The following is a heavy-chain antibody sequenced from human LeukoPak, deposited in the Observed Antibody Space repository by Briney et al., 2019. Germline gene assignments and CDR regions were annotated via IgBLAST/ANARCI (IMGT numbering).Heavy chain of an antibody. CDR2: INPSGGST. CDR1: GYTFTSYG. J-gene: IGHJ4*02. D-gene: IGHD1-1*01. CDR3: AKWTTTYLDY. V-gene: IGHV1-46*01. Sequence: SVKVSCKASGYTFTSYGISWVRQAPGQGLEWMGIINPSGGSTNYAQKFQGRVTMTRDTSTSTVYMELSSLRSEDTAMYYCAKWTTTYLDYWGQGTLVTVSS.